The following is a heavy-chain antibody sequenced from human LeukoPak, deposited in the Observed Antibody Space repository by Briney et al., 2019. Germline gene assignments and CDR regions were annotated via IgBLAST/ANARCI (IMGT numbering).Heavy chain of an antibody. V-gene: IGHV3-30*02. CDR3: AKDVSGSYFFYY. CDR2: IRYDGCNK. Sequence: GGSLRLSCAASGFTFSSYGMHWVRQAPGKGLEWVAFIRYDGCNKYYADSVKGRFTISRDNSKNTLYLQMNSLRAEDTAVYYCAKDVSGSYFFYYWGQGTLVTVSS. D-gene: IGHD1-26*01. J-gene: IGHJ4*02. CDR1: GFTFSSYG.